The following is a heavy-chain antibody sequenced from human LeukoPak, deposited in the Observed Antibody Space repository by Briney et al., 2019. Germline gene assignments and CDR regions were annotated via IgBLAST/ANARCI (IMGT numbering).Heavy chain of an antibody. CDR3: ATYTHWVAGDV. CDR2: MNQDGSAK. Sequence: GGSLRLSCAASGFTFSDSWMSWVRQAPGKGLEWVANMNQDGSAKDYVDSVKGRFTISGDNARNSLYLQMSSLRAEDTAVYYCATYTHWVAGDVWGQGTTVTVSS. CDR1: GFTFSDSW. D-gene: IGHD3-16*01. J-gene: IGHJ6*02. V-gene: IGHV3-7*01.